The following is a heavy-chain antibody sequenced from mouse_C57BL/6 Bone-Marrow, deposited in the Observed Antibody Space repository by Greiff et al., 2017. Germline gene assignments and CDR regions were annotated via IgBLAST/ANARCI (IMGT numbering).Heavy chain of an antibody. Sequence: VQLQQPGAELVKPGASVKVSCKSSGYTFTSYWMHWVKQRPGQGLEWIGRIHPSDSDTNYNQKFKGKATLTVDKSSSTAYMQLSSLTSEDSAVYYCSIGGWSFYAMDYWGQGTSVTVSS. CDR2: IHPSDSDT. J-gene: IGHJ4*01. V-gene: IGHV1-74*01. D-gene: IGHD1-1*02. CDR3: SIGGWSFYAMDY. CDR1: GYTFTSYW.